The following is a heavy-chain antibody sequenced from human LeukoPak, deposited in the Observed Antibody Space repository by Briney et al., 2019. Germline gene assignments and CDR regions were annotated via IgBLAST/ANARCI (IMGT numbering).Heavy chain of an antibody. CDR1: GFTFSSYG. CDR3: ARVYYYGSGSNNAFDI. J-gene: IGHJ3*02. Sequence: GGSLRLSCAASGFTFSSYGMSWVRQAPGKGLEWVSAISGSGGSTYYADSVKGRFTISRDNSKNTLYLQMNSLKTEDTAVYYCARVYYYGSGSNNAFDIWGQGTMVTVSS. D-gene: IGHD3-10*01. CDR2: ISGSGGST. V-gene: IGHV3-23*01.